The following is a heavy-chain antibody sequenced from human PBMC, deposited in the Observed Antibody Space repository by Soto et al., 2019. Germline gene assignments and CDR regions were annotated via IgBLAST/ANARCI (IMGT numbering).Heavy chain of an antibody. CDR1: GGAXSGYY. CDR2: INHSGST. J-gene: IGHJ5*02. V-gene: IGHV4-34*01. CDR3: ARDRGGITVSSRPLGEWFDP. Sequence: SERLSLTGAVYGGAXSGYYWSWIRKPPGKGLEWIGEINHSGSTNYNPSLKSRVTISLDLPKNQFSLRLTSVTAADTAVYYCARDRGGITVSSRPLGEWFDPWGQGTLVTVSS. D-gene: IGHD3-16*01.